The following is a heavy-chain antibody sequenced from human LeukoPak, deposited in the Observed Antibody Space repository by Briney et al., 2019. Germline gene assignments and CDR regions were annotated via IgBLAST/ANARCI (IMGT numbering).Heavy chain of an antibody. CDR2: ISYDGSNK. CDR3: ARERCSSTSCASPFDP. CDR1: GFTFSSYA. Sequence: GGSLRLSCAASGFTFSSYAMHWVRQASGKGLEWVAVISYDGSNKYYADSAKGRFTISRDNSKNTLYLQMNSLRAEDTAVYYCARERCSSTSCASPFDPWGQGTLVTVSS. D-gene: IGHD2-2*01. J-gene: IGHJ5*02. V-gene: IGHV3-30-3*01.